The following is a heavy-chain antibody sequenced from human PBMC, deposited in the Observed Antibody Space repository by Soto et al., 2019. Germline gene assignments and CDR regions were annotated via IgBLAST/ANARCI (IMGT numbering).Heavy chain of an antibody. CDR3: ARGNPGPENFDY. CDR1: GGSISSYY. Sequence: SETLSLTCTVSGGSISSYYWSWIRQPPGKGLEWIGYIYYSGSTNYNPSLKSRVTISVDTSKNQFSLKLSSVTAADTAVYYCARGNPGPENFDYWGQGTLVTVSS. CDR2: IYYSGST. V-gene: IGHV4-59*01. J-gene: IGHJ4*02.